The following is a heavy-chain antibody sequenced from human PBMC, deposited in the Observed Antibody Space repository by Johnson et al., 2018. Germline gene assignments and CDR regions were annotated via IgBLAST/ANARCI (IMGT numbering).Heavy chain of an antibody. J-gene: IGHJ3*02. CDR1: GFTFSSYS. D-gene: IGHD3-22*01. CDR2: IKQDGSEK. V-gene: IGHV3-7*01. CDR3: TRDDSSGYYWYGFDI. Sequence: VQLVESGGGLVKPGGSLRLSCAASGFTFSSYSMNWVRQAPGKGLEWVANIKQDGSEKYYVDSVKARFTISRDNAKNSLYLQMNSLRAEDTAVYYCTRDDSSGYYWYGFDIWGQGTMVTVSS.